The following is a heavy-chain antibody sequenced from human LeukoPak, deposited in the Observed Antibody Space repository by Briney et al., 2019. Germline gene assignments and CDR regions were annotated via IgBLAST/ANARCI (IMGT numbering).Heavy chain of an antibody. CDR2: INPNSGGT. V-gene: IGHV1-2*02. D-gene: IGHD2-2*01. CDR3: AIPRYCSSTSCSLFDY. Sequence: ASVKVSCKASGYTFTGYYMHWGRQAPGQGLEWMGWINPNSGGTNYAQKFQGRVTMTRDTSISTAYMELSRLRSDDTAVYYCAIPRYCSSTSCSLFDYWGQGTLVTVSS. J-gene: IGHJ4*02. CDR1: GYTFTGYY.